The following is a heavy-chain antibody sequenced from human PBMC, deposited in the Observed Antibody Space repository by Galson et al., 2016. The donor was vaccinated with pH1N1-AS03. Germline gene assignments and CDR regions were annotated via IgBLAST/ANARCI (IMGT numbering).Heavy chain of an antibody. CDR2: IYTSGST. D-gene: IGHD5-18*01. CDR1: GGSISSGSYY. CDR3: ARATGGFSYGTPFFDS. V-gene: IGHV4-61*02. Sequence: TLSLTCSVSGGSISSGSYYWSWIRQPAGKGLERIGRIYTSGSTNYNPSLKSRVTISVDTSKNQVSLKLSSVTAADTAVYYCARATGGFSYGTPFFDSWGQGTLVTVSS. J-gene: IGHJ4*02.